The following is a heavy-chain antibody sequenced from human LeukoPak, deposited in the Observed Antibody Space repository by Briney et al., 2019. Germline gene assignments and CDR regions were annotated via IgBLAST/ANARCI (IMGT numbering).Heavy chain of an antibody. V-gene: IGHV3-48*03. D-gene: IGHD1-26*01. CDR3: ARDKWELLGYCYYGMDV. J-gene: IGHJ6*02. CDR1: GFTLSNYE. Sequence: GGSLRLSCAASGFTLSNYEMNWVRQAPGKGLEWVSYIGSSGRTIYYADSVRGRFTVSRDNAKNSLFLQMSSLRAEDTAVYYCARDKWELLGYCYYGMDVWGQGTTVTVSS. CDR2: IGSSGRTI.